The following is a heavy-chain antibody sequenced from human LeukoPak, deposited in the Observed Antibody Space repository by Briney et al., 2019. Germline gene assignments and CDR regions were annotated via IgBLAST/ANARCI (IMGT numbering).Heavy chain of an antibody. CDR1: GGSISSSSYY. CDR2: IYYSGST. Sequence: SETLSLTCTVSGGSISSSSYYWGWIRQPPGKGLEWIGSIYYSGSTYYNPSLKSRVTISVDTSKNQFSLKLSSVTAADTAVYYCARDGVVPAAIRADSSFDLWGRGRLVTVSS. CDR3: ARDGVVPAAIRADSSFDL. V-gene: IGHV4-39*07. J-gene: IGHJ2*01. D-gene: IGHD2-2*02.